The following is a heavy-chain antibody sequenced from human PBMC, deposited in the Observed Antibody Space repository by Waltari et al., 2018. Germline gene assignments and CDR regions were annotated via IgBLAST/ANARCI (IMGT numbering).Heavy chain of an antibody. D-gene: IGHD2-15*01. J-gene: IGHJ4*02. V-gene: IGHV4-39*01. CDR3: ASQVSSGSCYY. CDR2: IYYSGST. CDR1: GGSISSSSYY. Sequence: QLQLQESGPGLVKPSETLSLTCTVSGGSISSSSYYWGWIRQPPGKGLEWIGSIYYSGSTYYNPPLKSRVTISVDTSKNQFSLKLSSVTAADTAVYYCASQVSSGSCYYWGQGTLVTVSS.